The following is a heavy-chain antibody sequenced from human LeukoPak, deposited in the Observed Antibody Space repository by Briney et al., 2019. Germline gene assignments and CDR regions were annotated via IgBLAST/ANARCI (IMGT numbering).Heavy chain of an antibody. V-gene: IGHV3-21*01. J-gene: IGHJ4*02. CDR1: GFTFSSYS. CDR2: ISSSSSYI. D-gene: IGHD6-19*01. Sequence: GALRLSCAASGFTFSSYSMNWVRQAPGKGLEWVSSISSSSSYIYYADSVKGRFTISRDNAKNSLYLQMNSLRVEDTAVYYCARDPSSGWSHDERNDYWGQGTLVTVSS. CDR3: ARDPSSGWSHDERNDY.